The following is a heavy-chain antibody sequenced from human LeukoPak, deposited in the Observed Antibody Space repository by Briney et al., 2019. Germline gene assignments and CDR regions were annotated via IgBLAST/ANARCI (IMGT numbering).Heavy chain of an antibody. V-gene: IGHV4-39*07. CDR1: GGSISSSSYY. D-gene: IGHD3-22*01. Sequence: SETLSLTCTVSGGSISSSSYYWGWLRQPPGEGLEWIGSIYYSGSPYHNPSLKSRVTISVDTSKNPFSLKLSSVTAADTVVYYCARVSRYCYDSSGYSDYWGQGTLVTVSS. CDR2: IYYSGSP. CDR3: ARVSRYCYDSSGYSDY. J-gene: IGHJ4*02.